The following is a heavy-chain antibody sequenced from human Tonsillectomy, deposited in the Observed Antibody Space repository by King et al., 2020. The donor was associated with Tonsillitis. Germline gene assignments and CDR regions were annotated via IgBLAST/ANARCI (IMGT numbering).Heavy chain of an antibody. CDR2: ISGSGGNS. V-gene: IGHV3-23*04. Sequence: VQLVESGGGLVQPGGSLRLSCAASGFTFSNYAMSWVRQAPGKGLEWVSTISGSGGNSYYVDSVKGRFTISRDHSMNTLFLQMNSLRAEDTAVYYCAKAPLYGDYGDGFDIWGQGTMVTVSS. CDR1: GFTFSNYA. CDR3: AKAPLYGDYGDGFDI. D-gene: IGHD4-17*01. J-gene: IGHJ3*02.